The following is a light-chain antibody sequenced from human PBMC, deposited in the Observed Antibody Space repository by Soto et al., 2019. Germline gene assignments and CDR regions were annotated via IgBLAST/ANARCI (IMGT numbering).Light chain of an antibody. CDR1: QSVSSN. CDR3: NQYNYWLAWT. J-gene: IGKJ1*01. V-gene: IGKV3-15*01. CDR2: RAS. Sequence: EIVMTQSPATLSVSPGERATLSCRASQSVSSNLAWYQQKPGQAPRLLIYRASTRAAGVPARFSGSGSGTEFTLTISGLQSEDFAVYYCNQYNYWLAWTFGQGTKVDIK.